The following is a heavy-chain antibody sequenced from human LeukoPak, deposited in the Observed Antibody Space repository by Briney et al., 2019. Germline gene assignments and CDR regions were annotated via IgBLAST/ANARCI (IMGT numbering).Heavy chain of an antibody. D-gene: IGHD6-13*01. CDR2: IYTSGST. V-gene: IGHV4-4*07. CDR1: GDSISSHY. Sequence: SETLSLTCTVSGDSISSHYWSWILQPAGEGLEWIGRIYTSGSTNSNPSLKSRVTMSLDTSKNQFSLRLSSVTASDTAVYYCARDRSSSWYTDPRWFDPWGQGILVTVSS. CDR3: ARDRSSSWYTDPRWFDP. J-gene: IGHJ5*02.